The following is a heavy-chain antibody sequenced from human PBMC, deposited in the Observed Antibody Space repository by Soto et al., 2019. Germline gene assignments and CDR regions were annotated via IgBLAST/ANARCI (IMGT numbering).Heavy chain of an antibody. CDR1: GVSISSYY. CDR2: IYYSGST. CDR3: ARLGGDYDDY. D-gene: IGHD1-26*01. J-gene: IGHJ4*02. Sequence: TSETLSLTCTVSGVSISSYYWSWIRQPPGKGLEWIGYIYYSGSTNYNPSLKSRVTISVDTSKNQFSLKLSSVTAADTAVYYCARLGGDYDDYWGQGTLVTVSS. V-gene: IGHV4-59*08.